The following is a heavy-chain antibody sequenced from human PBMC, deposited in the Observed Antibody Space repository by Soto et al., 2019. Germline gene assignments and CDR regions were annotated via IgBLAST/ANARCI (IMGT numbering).Heavy chain of an antibody. V-gene: IGHV1-2*02. CDR2: INPNSGGT. Sequence: ASVKACGKSSGYTFSGYYMHWVRQAPGQGLEWMGWINPNSGGTNYAQKFQGRVTMTRDTSISTAYMELSRLRSDDTAVYYCARRDSSGWYYAFDIWGQGTMVSV. D-gene: IGHD6-19*01. CDR1: GYTFSGYY. CDR3: ARRDSSGWYYAFDI. J-gene: IGHJ3*02.